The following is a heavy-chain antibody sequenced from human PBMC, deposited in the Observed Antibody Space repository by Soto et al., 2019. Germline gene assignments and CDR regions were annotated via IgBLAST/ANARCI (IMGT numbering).Heavy chain of an antibody. V-gene: IGHV3-66*01. CDR2: IYASGTT. CDR3: AKSAGNYWFDP. CDR1: GFTVSSNY. Sequence: EVQLVESGGGLVQPGGSLRLSCAASGFTVSSNYMRWVRQAPGKGLEWVSVIYASGTTYYADSVKGRFTISRDSSKNTMYLQMSSLRAEDTAVYYCAKSAGNYWFDPWGQGTLVTVSS. D-gene: IGHD1-1*01. J-gene: IGHJ5*02.